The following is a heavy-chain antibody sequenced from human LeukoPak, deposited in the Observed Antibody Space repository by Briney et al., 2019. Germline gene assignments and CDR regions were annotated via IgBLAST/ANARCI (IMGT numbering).Heavy chain of an antibody. CDR2: INPSGGST. CDR1: GYTFTSYY. CDR3: ARDPHSSSWYDY. Sequence: GASVKVSCKASGYTFTSYYMQWVRQAPGQGLEWMGIINPSGGSTSYAQKFQGRVTMTRDTYTSTVYMELSSLRSEDTCVYYCARDPHSSSWYDYLVQGTLVTVSS. V-gene: IGHV1-46*01. J-gene: IGHJ4*02. D-gene: IGHD6-13*01.